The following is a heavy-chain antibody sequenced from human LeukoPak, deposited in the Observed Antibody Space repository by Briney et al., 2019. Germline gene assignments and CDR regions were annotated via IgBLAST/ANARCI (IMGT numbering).Heavy chain of an antibody. CDR1: GGSISSYY. D-gene: IGHD3-9*01. J-gene: IGHJ4*02. CDR2: IYYSGST. Sequence: SETLSLTCNVSGGSISSYYWSWIRQPPGKGLEWIGYIYYSGSTNYNPSLKSRVTISVDTSKNQFSLKLSSVTAADTAVYYCARADYDILTGYHGLYYFDYWGQGTLVTVSS. CDR3: ARADYDILTGYHGLYYFDY. V-gene: IGHV4-59*01.